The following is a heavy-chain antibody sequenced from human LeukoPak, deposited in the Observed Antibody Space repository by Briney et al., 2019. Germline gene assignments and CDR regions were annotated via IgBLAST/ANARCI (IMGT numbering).Heavy chain of an antibody. V-gene: IGHV3-33*01. Sequence: PGGSLLLSCAASGFTFGNHGMNWVRQAPGKGLEWVALIYYDGSEQYYADSVKGRFTISRDNSKNTVDLQMNSLRAEDTALYFCACLGGVSAWAFDYWGQGILVTVSS. CDR3: ACLGGVSAWAFDY. D-gene: IGHD3-16*01. J-gene: IGHJ4*02. CDR2: IYYDGSEQ. CDR1: GFTFGNHG.